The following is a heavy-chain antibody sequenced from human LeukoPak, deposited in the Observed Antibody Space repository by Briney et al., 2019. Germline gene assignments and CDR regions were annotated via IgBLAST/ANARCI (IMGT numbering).Heavy chain of an antibody. J-gene: IGHJ4*02. D-gene: IGHD3-10*01. V-gene: IGHV3-23*01. CDR2: ISGSGGGR. CDR3: AKGGPMVRGVRETGDY. Sequence: GGSLRLSCAVSGFTFSSYVMSWVRQAPGKGLEWVSTISGSGGGRYYADSVKGRFTISRDNSKNTLFLQMNSLRAEDTAVYYCAKGGPMVRGVRETGDYWGQGTLVTVSS. CDR1: GFTFSSYV.